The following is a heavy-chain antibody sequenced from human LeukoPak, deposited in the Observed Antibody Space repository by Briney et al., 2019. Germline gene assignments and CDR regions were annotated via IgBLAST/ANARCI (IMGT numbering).Heavy chain of an antibody. V-gene: IGHV3-48*01. Sequence: GGPLRLLRGAWGFPLSIYIVNWLRPAPGRALEGVSYISSCSSNIHHADSVKCRFTISKDNAKTSLYLQMNSLRAEDTAVYYCARSYDFGSGYYPRFDYWGQGTLVTVSS. D-gene: IGHD3-3*01. CDR2: ISSCSSNI. CDR3: ARSYDFGSGYYPRFDY. CDR1: GFPLSIYI. J-gene: IGHJ4*02.